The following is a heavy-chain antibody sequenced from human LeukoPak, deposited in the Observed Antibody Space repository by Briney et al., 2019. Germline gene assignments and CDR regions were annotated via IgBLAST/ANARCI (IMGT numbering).Heavy chain of an antibody. V-gene: IGHV3-66*01. CDR3: ARDGSNAFDI. D-gene: IGHD5/OR15-5a*01. CDR2: IYSSGST. Sequence: GGSLRLSCAASGFTVSTNYMSWVRQAPGKGPEWVSVIYSSGSTYYADSVKGRFTISRDNSKNTLYLQMNSLRAEDTAVYYCARDGSNAFDIWGQGTMVTVSS. CDR1: GFTVSTNY. J-gene: IGHJ3*02.